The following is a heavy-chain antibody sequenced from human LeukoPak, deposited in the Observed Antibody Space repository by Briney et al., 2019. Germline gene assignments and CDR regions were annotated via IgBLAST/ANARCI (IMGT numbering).Heavy chain of an antibody. Sequence: SETLSLTCTVSGGSISGYYWSWIRQPPGKRLEWIGYIHYSRSTNYNPSLKSRVTISVDTSKNQFSLKLSSVTAADTAVYYSARGAIFGVVIPYYFDYWGQGTLVTGSS. J-gene: IGHJ4*02. CDR3: ARGAIFGVVIPYYFDY. CDR1: GGSISGYY. V-gene: IGHV4-59*01. D-gene: IGHD3-3*01. CDR2: IHYSRST.